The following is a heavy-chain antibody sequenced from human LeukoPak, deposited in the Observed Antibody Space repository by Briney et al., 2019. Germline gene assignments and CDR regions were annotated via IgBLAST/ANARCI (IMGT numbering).Heavy chain of an antibody. V-gene: IGHV1-2*02. CDR2: INPNSGGT. CDR3: ARVGRLSRPSGVDY. Sequence: VASVKVSCKASGYTFTSYGISWVRQAPGQGLEWMGWINPNSGGTNYAQKFQGRVTMTRDTSISTAYMELSRLRSDDTAVYYCARVGRLSRPSGVDYWGQGTLVTVSS. CDR1: GYTFTSYG. J-gene: IGHJ4*02. D-gene: IGHD3-10*01.